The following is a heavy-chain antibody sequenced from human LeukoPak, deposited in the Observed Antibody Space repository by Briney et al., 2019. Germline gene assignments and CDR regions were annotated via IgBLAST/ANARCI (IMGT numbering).Heavy chain of an antibody. CDR2: ISYDGSNK. CDR3: AKRSYYYGSGSYPDY. D-gene: IGHD3-10*01. J-gene: IGHJ4*02. V-gene: IGHV3-30*18. Sequence: GGSLRPSCAASGFTFSSYGMHWVRQAPGXXXEWVAVISYDGSNKYYADSVKGRFTISRDNSKNTLYLQMNSLRAEDTAVYYCAKRSYYYGSGSYPDYWGQGTLVTVSS. CDR1: GFTFSSYG.